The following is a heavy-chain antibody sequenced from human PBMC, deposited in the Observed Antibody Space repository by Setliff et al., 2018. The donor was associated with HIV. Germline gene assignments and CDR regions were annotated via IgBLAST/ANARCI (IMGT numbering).Heavy chain of an antibody. Sequence: ASVKVSCKASGYTFTTYSLHWVRQAPGHSLEWMGWINVGNGDTKYSPELQCRISITRDTSANTAYMELRSLRSDDTAVYFCARGALLAVFDFDHWGQGTQVTVS. CDR3: ARGALLAVFDFDH. D-gene: IGHD3-10*01. J-gene: IGHJ4*02. CDR2: INVGNGDT. V-gene: IGHV1-3*01. CDR1: GYTFTTYS.